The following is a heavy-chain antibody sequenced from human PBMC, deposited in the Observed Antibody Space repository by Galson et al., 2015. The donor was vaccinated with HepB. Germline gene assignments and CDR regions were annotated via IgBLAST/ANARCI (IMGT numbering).Heavy chain of an antibody. CDR3: ARDRPVQLARVFDY. D-gene: IGHD1-1*01. Sequence: SVKVSCKASGYIFSNFGVSWVRQAPGQGLEWMGWISVYNGDTKYAQKFQGRVTMTADTNTSTAYMEVRSLKSDDTAVYYCARDRPVQLARVFDYWGQGTLVTVSS. J-gene: IGHJ4*02. CDR1: GYIFSNFG. CDR2: ISVYNGDT. V-gene: IGHV1-18*01.